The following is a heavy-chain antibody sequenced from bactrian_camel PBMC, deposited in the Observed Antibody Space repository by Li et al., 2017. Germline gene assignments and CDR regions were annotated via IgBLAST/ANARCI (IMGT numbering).Heavy chain of an antibody. CDR3: VAAGSPRNSLAQNH. Sequence: HVQLVESGGGSVQAGGSLRLSCAASSYTYYSSVCMGWFRQAPGKGLEWVSDINSSGRNTNYADSVKGRFIISRDNAKNTLYLQLNSLKTEDMAMYYCVAAGSPRNSLAQNHWGQGTQVTVS. CDR2: INSSGRNT. D-gene: IGHD1*01. V-gene: IGHV3S1*01. J-gene: IGHJ4*01. CDR1: SYTYYSSVC.